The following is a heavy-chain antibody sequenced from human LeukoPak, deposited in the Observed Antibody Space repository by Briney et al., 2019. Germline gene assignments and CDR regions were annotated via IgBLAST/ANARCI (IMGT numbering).Heavy chain of an antibody. CDR1: GYTFTSYG. V-gene: IGHV1-18*01. J-gene: IGHJ4*02. CDR2: ISAYNGNT. D-gene: IGHD3-3*01. CDR3: ARYSLDFWSGYHKVFDY. Sequence: ASVKVSCKASGYTFTSYGISWVRQAPGQGLEWMGWISAYNGNTNYAQKLQGRVTMTTDTSTSTAYMELRSPRSDDTAVYYCARYSLDFWSGYHKVFDYWGQGTLVTVSS.